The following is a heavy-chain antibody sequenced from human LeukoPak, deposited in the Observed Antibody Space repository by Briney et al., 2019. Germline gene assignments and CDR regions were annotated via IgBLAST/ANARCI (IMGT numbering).Heavy chain of an antibody. Sequence: GGSLRLSRAASGFTFSSYAMSWVRQAPGKGLEWVSAISGSGGSTYYADSVKGRFTISRDNSKNTLYLQMNSLRAEDTAVYYCASGYSSGWYVYWGQGTLVTVSS. V-gene: IGHV3-23*01. D-gene: IGHD6-19*01. CDR2: ISGSGGST. CDR3: ASGYSSGWYVY. J-gene: IGHJ4*02. CDR1: GFTFSSYA.